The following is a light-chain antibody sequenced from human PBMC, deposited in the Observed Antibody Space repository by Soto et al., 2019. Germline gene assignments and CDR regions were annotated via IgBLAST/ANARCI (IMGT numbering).Light chain of an antibody. CDR1: SSNVGARYD. J-gene: IGLJ3*02. CDR3: QSYDSNLSGRV. CDR2: GNN. Sequence: QSVLTQPPSVSGAPGQRVTISCTGSSSNVGARYDVHWYQQLPGTAPKLLIYGNNNRPSGVPDRFSASKSGTSASLAITGLQAEDEADYYCQSYDSNLSGRVFGGGTQLTVL. V-gene: IGLV1-40*01.